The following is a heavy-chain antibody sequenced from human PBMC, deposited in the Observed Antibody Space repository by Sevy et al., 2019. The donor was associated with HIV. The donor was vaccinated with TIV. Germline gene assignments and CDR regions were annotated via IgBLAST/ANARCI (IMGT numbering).Heavy chain of an antibody. Sequence: GGSLRLSCAASGFTFNSYGMHWVRQAPGKGLEWVAVIWYDGTNKEYADSVKGRFTISRDNSKNTLYLQMNSLRAEDTAVYYCAKDRVSGAYYTGDFDYWGQGTLVTVSS. CDR1: GFTFNSYG. J-gene: IGHJ4*02. V-gene: IGHV3-33*06. CDR3: AKDRVSGAYYTGDFDY. CDR2: IWYDGTNK. D-gene: IGHD3-3*01.